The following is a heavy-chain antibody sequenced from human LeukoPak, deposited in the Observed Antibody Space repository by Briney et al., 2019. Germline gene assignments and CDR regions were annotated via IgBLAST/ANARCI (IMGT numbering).Heavy chain of an antibody. Sequence: SETLSLTCAVYGGSFSGYYWSWIRQPPGKGLEWIGEINHSGSTNYNPSLKSRVTISVDTSKNQFSLKLSSVTAADTAVYYCARRYSSSWYIHAFDIWGQGTMVTVSS. J-gene: IGHJ3*02. V-gene: IGHV4-34*01. CDR3: ARRYSSSWYIHAFDI. CDR2: INHSGST. CDR1: GGSFSGYY. D-gene: IGHD6-13*01.